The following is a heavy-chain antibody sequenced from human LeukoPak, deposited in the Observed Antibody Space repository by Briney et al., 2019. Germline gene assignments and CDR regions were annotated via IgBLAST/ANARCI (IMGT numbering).Heavy chain of an antibody. Sequence: ASVKVSCKASGYTFSAYCMHWVRQAPGQGLEWMGWINPKSGGTNYAQQFQDRVTMTRDTSISSTYMELSSLRSEDTAVYYCARGPSITMVRGGQWYYYMDVWGKGTTVTISS. CDR1: GYTFSAYC. CDR2: INPKSGGT. J-gene: IGHJ6*03. V-gene: IGHV1-2*02. CDR3: ARGPSITMVRGGQWYYYMDV. D-gene: IGHD3-10*01.